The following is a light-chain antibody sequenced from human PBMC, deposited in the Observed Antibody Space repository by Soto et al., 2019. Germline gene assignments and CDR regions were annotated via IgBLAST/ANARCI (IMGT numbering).Light chain of an antibody. Sequence: DVVMTQSPLSLPVTLGQPASISCRSTQGLVYSDGYTYLNWFQQRPGQSPRRLIYRVSNRDSGVPDRFSGSGSGTDFTLEISRVEAEDVGLYYCMQGTHWPWTFGLGTKVEIK. CDR1: QGLVYSDGYTY. J-gene: IGKJ1*01. CDR3: MQGTHWPWT. V-gene: IGKV2-30*01. CDR2: RVS.